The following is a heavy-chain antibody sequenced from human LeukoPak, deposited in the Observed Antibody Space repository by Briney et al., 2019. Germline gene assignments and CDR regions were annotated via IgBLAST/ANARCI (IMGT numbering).Heavy chain of an antibody. J-gene: IGHJ4*02. V-gene: IGHV1-8*01. Sequence: ASVKVSCKAFGYTFNTYGMSWVRQAPGQGLEWMGLINPTGGSTGYAQKFQGRVTMTRNTSISTAYMELSSLRSEDTAVYYCARFNGRGVSNDYWGQGTLVTVSA. CDR2: INPTGGST. CDR3: ARFNGRGVSNDY. CDR1: GYTFNTYG. D-gene: IGHD3-10*01.